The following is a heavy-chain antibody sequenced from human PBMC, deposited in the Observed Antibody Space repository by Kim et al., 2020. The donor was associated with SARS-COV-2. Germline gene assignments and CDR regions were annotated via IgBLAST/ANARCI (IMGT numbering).Heavy chain of an antibody. J-gene: IGHJ4*02. CDR3: ARQGSFGEFLIDS. CDR2: LTSSGST. CDR1: GDSIRIGHYY. V-gene: IGHV4-39*01. D-gene: IGHD3-10*01. Sequence: SETLSLTCTVSGDSIRIGHYYWGWIRQPPGTGPEWLGSLTSSGSTFYNPSLEGRVTLSVDTSKSQFSLRLTSVTAAHTAVYYCARQGSFGEFLIDSWGQGTLVTVSS.